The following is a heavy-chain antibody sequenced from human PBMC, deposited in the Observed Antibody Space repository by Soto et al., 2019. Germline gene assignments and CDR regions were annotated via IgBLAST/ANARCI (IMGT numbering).Heavy chain of an antibody. CDR3: AKVLHSNYDMSFDR. V-gene: IGHV3-30*18. CDR1: GFTFSSYG. Sequence: GGSLRLSCAASGFTFSSYGMHWVRQAPGKGLEWVAVISYDGSNKYYADSVKGRFTISRDNSKNTLYLQMNSLRAEDTAIYYCAKVLHSNYDMSFDRWGQGTLVTVSS. J-gene: IGHJ4*02. CDR2: ISYDGSNK. D-gene: IGHD4-4*01.